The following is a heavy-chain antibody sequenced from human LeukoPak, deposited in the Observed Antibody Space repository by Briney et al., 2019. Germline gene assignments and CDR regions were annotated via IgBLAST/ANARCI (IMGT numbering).Heavy chain of an antibody. J-gene: IGHJ4*02. D-gene: IGHD3-22*01. V-gene: IGHV3-21*01. Sequence: TGGSLRLSCAASGFTFSSYSMNWVRQAPGEGLEWVSSISSSSGYIYYADSVKGRFTISRDNAKNSLYLQMNSLRAEDTAVYYCARDLQGVYDSSGYYWDYWGQGTLVTVSS. CDR1: GFTFSSYS. CDR2: ISSSSGYI. CDR3: ARDLQGVYDSSGYYWDY.